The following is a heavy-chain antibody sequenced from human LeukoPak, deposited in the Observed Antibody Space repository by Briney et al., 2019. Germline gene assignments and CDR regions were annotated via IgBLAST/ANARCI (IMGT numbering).Heavy chain of an antibody. J-gene: IGHJ5*02. Sequence: PSETLSLTCTVSGGSMNSITYYWGWIRQPPGKGLEWVGGVHYSGSTYYNPSLKSRVTTSVDPSKNHFSLKLSSVTAADTAVYYCARLDFYASGSYSPNWFDPWGQGILVTVSS. CDR3: ARLDFYASGSYSPNWFDP. CDR2: VHYSGST. CDR1: GGSMNSITYY. D-gene: IGHD3-10*01. V-gene: IGHV4-39*02.